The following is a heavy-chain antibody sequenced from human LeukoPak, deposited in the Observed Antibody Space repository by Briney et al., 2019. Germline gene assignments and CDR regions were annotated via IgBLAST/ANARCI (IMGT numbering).Heavy chain of an antibody. J-gene: IGHJ4*02. CDR1: GFTFSSYA. CDR2: ISYDGSNK. CDR3: AKSRKILWSGYYWDY. V-gene: IGHV3-30-3*02. D-gene: IGHD3-3*01. Sequence: GRSLRLSCAASGFTFSSYAMHWVRQAPGKGLEWVAVISYDGSNKYYADSVKGRFTISRDNSKNTLYLQMNSLRAEDTAVYYCAKSRKILWSGYYWDYWGQGTLVTVSS.